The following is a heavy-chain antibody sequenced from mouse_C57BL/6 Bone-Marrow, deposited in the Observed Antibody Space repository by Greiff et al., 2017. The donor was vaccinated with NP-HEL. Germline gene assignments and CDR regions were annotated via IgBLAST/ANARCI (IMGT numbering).Heavy chain of an antibody. V-gene: IGHV1-26*01. CDR1: GYTFTDYY. CDR2: INPNNGGT. Sequence: VQLQQSGPELVKPGASVKISCKASGYTFTDYYMNWVKQSHGKSLEWIGDINPNNGGTSYNQKFKGKATLTVDKSSSTAYMELRSLTSEDSAVYYCARGSDAMDYWGQGTSVTVSS. J-gene: IGHJ4*01. CDR3: ARGSDAMDY. D-gene: IGHD3-1*01.